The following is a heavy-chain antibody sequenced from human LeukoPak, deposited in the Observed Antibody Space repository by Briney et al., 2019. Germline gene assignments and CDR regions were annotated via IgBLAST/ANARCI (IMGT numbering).Heavy chain of an antibody. Sequence: GGSLRLSCAASGFTFSSYAMSWVRQAPGKGLEWVSAISGSGAGTYYADSAKGRFTISRDNSKNTLYLQMNSLRAEDTAVYYCAKGRAVEVVAAFNYWGQGTVVTVSS. J-gene: IGHJ4*02. CDR1: GFTFSSYA. D-gene: IGHD2-15*01. CDR3: AKGRAVEVVAAFNY. V-gene: IGHV3-23*01. CDR2: ISGSGAGT.